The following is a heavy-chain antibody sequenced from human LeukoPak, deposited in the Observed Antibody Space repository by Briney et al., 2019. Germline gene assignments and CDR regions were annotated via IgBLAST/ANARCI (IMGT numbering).Heavy chain of an antibody. D-gene: IGHD6-13*01. V-gene: IGHV3-21*01. J-gene: IGHJ4*02. CDR1: GFTFSSYT. CDR3: ARTANFAAGYYIDY. Sequence: KPGGSLRLSCAASGFTFSSYTMNWVRQAPGKGLEWVSSISGSSRHKYYADSVKGRFTISRDNAKNSLYLQMNSLRAEDTAVYYCARTANFAAGYYIDYWGQGTLVTVS. CDR2: ISGSSRHK.